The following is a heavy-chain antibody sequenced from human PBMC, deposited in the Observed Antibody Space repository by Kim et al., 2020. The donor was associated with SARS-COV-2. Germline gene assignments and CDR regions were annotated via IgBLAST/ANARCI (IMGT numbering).Heavy chain of an antibody. Sequence: GGSLRLSCTTSGFTFTGYAMSWVRQAPGKGLEWVSSIGGSDGTTYYADSVKGRFTISRDNSKNTLYLQMSNLRADDTAVYYCMRGGWGGRWCHWGQGTL. CDR1: GFTFTGYA. V-gene: IGHV3-23*01. D-gene: IGHD2-8*01. CDR2: IGGSDGTT. CDR3: MRGGWGGRWCH. J-gene: IGHJ4*02.